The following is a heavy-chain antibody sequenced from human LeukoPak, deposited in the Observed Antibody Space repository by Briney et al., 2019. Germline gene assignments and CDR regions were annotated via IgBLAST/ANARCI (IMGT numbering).Heavy chain of an antibody. CDR1: GGTFSSYA. V-gene: IGHV1-69*13. Sequence: SVKVSCKASGGTFSSYAISWVRQAPGQGLEWMGGIIPIFGTANYAQKFQGRVTITADESTSTAYMELSSLRSEDTAVYYCARPLLRLVGDAFDIWGQGTMVTVSS. J-gene: IGHJ3*02. CDR3: ARPLLRLVGDAFDI. CDR2: IIPIFGTA. D-gene: IGHD3-9*01.